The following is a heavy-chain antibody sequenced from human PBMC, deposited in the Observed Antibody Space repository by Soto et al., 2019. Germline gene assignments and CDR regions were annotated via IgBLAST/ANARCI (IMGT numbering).Heavy chain of an antibody. CDR1: GYTFTSYG. CDR3: AGCHNDCYTHYYYGTDV. D-gene: IGHD2-2*02. CDR2: ISVYNGHT. V-gene: IGHV1-18*04. Sequence: ASVKVSCKASGYTFTSYGISWVRQAPGQGLEWMGWISVYNGHTNYAQKFQGRVTMTTDTSTSTAYMELRSLRSDDTAVYYCAGCHNDCYTHYYYGTDVWGQGATVTVSS. J-gene: IGHJ6*02.